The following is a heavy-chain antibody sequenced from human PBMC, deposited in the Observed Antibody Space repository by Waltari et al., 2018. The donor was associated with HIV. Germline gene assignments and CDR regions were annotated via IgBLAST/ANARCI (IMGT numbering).Heavy chain of an antibody. V-gene: IGHV4-34*01. Sequence: QVQLQQWGTGLLKPSGTLSLRCAIYGTSFSGYYWSWIRQSPALGLEWIGEVSHSGDTNYNPSFACRVAISADISKNQLSLNLTSWTAADTGVYFCARGSQHHDHWGQGTPVTVSS. CDR2: VSHSGDT. CDR3: ARGSQHHDH. CDR1: GTSFSGYY. J-gene: IGHJ5*02.